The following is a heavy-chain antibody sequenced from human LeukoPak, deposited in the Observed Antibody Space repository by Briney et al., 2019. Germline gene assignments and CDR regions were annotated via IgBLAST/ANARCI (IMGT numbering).Heavy chain of an antibody. CDR2: IKTDGSEK. CDR3: VRDAWFGESRA. J-gene: IGHJ4*02. Sequence: GGSLRLSCAASGFTFSSFWISWVRQAPGKGLEWVANIKTDGSEKYYVDSVRGRFTISRDNAKNSAYLQMNSLRVEDTAMYYCVRDAWFGESRAGGQGTLVTVSP. CDR1: GFTFSSFW. V-gene: IGHV3-7*01. D-gene: IGHD3-10*01.